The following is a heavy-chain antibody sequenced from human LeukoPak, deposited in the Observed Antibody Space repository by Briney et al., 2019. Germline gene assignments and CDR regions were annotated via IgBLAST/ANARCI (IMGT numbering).Heavy chain of an antibody. V-gene: IGHV3-30-3*01. CDR1: GFTFTTYA. CDR3: ARDPSQDDY. Sequence: GGSLRLSCAASGFTFTTYAMHWVRQAPGKGLEWVAVISYDASTKYYADSVKGRFTISRDNSKNTLYLQMNSLRAEDTADYYCARDPSQDDYWGQGTLVTVSS. CDR2: ISYDASTK. J-gene: IGHJ4*02.